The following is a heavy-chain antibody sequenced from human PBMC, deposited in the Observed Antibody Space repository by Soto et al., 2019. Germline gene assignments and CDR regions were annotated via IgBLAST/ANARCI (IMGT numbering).Heavy chain of an antibody. J-gene: IGHJ4*02. D-gene: IGHD6-19*01. CDR1: GFTFSSYA. CDR3: PKRSSGWSAFDY. Sequence: EVQLVESGGGLVKPGGSLRLSCAASGFTFSSYAMSWVRQAPGKGLEWVSAISGSGGSTYYADSVKGRFTISRDNSKNTLDLQMNSLRAEDTAVYYGPKRSSGWSAFDYWGQGTLVTVSS. V-gene: IGHV3-23*04. CDR2: ISGSGGST.